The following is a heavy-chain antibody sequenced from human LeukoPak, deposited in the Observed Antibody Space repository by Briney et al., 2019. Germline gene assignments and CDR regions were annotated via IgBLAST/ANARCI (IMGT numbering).Heavy chain of an antibody. CDR1: GFTFTSFG. CDR3: ALNYDFWSGYHDY. V-gene: IGHV3-33*01. D-gene: IGHD3-3*01. J-gene: IGHJ4*02. CDR2: IWYDGSNK. Sequence: GGSLRLSCAASGFTFTSFGMHWVRQAPGKGLEWVAVIWYDGSNKYYADSVKGRFTISRDNSKNTLYLQMNSLRAEDTAVYYCALNYDFWSGYHDYWGQGTLVTVSS.